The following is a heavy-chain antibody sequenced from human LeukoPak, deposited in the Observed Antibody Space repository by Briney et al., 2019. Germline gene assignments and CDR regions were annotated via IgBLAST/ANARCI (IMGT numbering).Heavy chain of an antibody. CDR2: INPNSGGT. V-gene: IGHV1-2*02. Sequence: ASVKVSCKASGHTFTGYYVYWVRQAPGQGLEWMGWINPNSGGTSSAQKFQGRVTMTRDTSITTVYMEVRWLTSDDTAIYYCARADRLHGGPYLIGPWGLGTLVTVSS. CDR3: ARADRLHGGPYLIGP. CDR1: GHTFTGYY. D-gene: IGHD2-21*01. J-gene: IGHJ5*02.